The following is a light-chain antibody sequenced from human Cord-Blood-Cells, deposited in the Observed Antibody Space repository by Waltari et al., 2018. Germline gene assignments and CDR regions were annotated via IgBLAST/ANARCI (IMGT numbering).Light chain of an antibody. CDR1: NSGVGSFNL. J-gene: IGLJ2*01. V-gene: IGLV2-23*01. Sequence: QSALTQPASVSGFPGPLTTLSCTGTNSGVGSFNLFSWYQQHPGKAPKLMIYEGSKRPSGVSNRFSGSKSGNTASLTISGLQAEDEADYYCCSYAGSTYVVFGGGTKLTVL. CDR3: CSYAGSTYVV. CDR2: EGS.